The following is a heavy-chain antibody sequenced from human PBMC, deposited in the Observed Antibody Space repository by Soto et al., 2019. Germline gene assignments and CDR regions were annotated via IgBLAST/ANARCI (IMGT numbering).Heavy chain of an antibody. CDR1: GYTFTGYY. D-gene: IGHD1-20*01. J-gene: IGHJ6*02. Sequence: GASVKVSCKASGYTFTGYYMHWVRQAPGQGLEWMGWINPNSGGTNYAQKFQGWVTMTRDTSISTAYMELSRLRSDDTAVYYCARGRITGTFYYYYGMDVWGQGTTVTVSS. CDR3: ARGRITGTFYYYYGMDV. V-gene: IGHV1-2*04. CDR2: INPNSGGT.